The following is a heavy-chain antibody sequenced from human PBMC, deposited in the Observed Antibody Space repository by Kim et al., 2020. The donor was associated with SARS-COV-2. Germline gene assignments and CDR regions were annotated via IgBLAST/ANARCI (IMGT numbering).Heavy chain of an antibody. V-gene: IGHV1-3*01. Sequence: ASVKVSCKASGYTFTSYAMHWVRQAPGQRLEWMGWINAGNGNTKYSQKFQGRVTITRDTSASTAYMELSSLRSEDTAVYYCARAELLLWFGESLLDYYGMDLWGQGTTVTVSS. CDR2: INAGNGNT. J-gene: IGHJ6*02. CDR1: GYTFTSYA. CDR3: ARAELLLWFGESLLDYYGMDL. D-gene: IGHD3-10*01.